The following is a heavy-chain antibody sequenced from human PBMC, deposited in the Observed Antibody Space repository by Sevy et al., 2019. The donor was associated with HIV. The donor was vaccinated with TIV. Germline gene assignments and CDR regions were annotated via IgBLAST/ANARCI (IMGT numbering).Heavy chain of an antibody. CDR3: ARGFLEWLLFRLGYYDGMDV. D-gene: IGHD3-3*01. CDR2: ISSSGSTI. V-gene: IGHV3-11*01. CDR1: GFTFSDYY. J-gene: IGHJ6*02. Sequence: GGSLRLSCAASGFTFSDYYMSWIRQAPGKGLEWVSYISSSGSTIYYADSVKGRFTISRDNAKNSLYLQMNSLRAEDTAVYYCARGFLEWLLFRLGYYDGMDVWGQGTTVTVSS.